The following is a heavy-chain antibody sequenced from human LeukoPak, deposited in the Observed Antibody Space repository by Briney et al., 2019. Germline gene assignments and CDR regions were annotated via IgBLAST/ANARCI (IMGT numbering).Heavy chain of an antibody. J-gene: IGHJ4*02. D-gene: IGHD5-18*01. Sequence: GGSLRLSCAASGFTFSSYGMHWVRQAPGKGLEWVAVISYDGSNKYYADSVKGRLTISRDNSKNTLYLQMNSLRAEDTAVYYCAKDENYLGKYSCGHTGVDYWGQGTLVTVSS. V-gene: IGHV3-30*18. CDR2: ISYDGSNK. CDR1: GFTFSSYG. CDR3: AKDENYLGKYSCGHTGVDY.